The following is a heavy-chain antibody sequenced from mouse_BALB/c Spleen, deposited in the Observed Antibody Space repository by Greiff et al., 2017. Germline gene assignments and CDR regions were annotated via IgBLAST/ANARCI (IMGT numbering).Heavy chain of an antibody. V-gene: IGHV5-12-2*01. CDR1: GFTFSSYT. CDR2: ISNGGGST. J-gene: IGHJ3*01. Sequence: EVQRVESGGGLVQPGGSLKLSCAASGFTFSSYTMSWVRQTPEKRLEWVAYISNGGGSTYYPDTVKGRFTISRDNAKNTLYLQMSSLKSEDTAMYYCARQDDGYYIWFAYWGQGTLVTVSA. D-gene: IGHD2-3*01. CDR3: ARQDDGYYIWFAY.